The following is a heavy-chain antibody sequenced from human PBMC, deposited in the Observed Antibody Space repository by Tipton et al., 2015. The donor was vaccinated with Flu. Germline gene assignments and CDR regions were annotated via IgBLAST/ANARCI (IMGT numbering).Heavy chain of an antibody. Sequence: SLRLSCAASGFAFSHYTMNWVRQAPGKGPEWLSSITAAESFVYYADSVKGRSTISRDNAKNSLFLQMDSLRADDTAVYYCASGYCGSGDCLSYYYYGMDVWGQGTTVNVSS. CDR3: ASGYCGSGDCLSYYYYGMDV. CDR2: ITAAESFV. D-gene: IGHD2-21*01. J-gene: IGHJ6*02. V-gene: IGHV3-21*06. CDR1: GFAFSHYT.